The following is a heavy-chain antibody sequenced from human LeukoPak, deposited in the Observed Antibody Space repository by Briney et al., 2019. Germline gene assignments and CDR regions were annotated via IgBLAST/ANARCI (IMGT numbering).Heavy chain of an antibody. CDR3: ARGRSNDVVVVLGWYFDL. J-gene: IGHJ2*01. CDR1: GASIRSGSYY. V-gene: IGHV4-61*02. Sequence: SQTLSLTCTVSGASIRSGSYYWSWIRQPAGKGLEWIGRIYPSGNTNYHPSLKSRLTMSVDTSKSQFSLKLSSVTAADTGVYYCARGRSNDVVVVLGWYFDLWGRGTLVTVSS. D-gene: IGHD2-2*01. CDR2: IYPSGNT.